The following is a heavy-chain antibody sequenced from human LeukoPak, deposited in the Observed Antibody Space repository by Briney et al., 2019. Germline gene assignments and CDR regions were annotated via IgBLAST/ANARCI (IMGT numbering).Heavy chain of an antibody. CDR1: GGSISSYY. CDR3: AGYDFWSGYNTRFDY. D-gene: IGHD3-3*01. V-gene: IGHV4-59*01. J-gene: IGHJ4*02. Sequence: SETLSLTCTVSGGSISSYYWSWIRQPPGKGLEWIGYIYYSGSTNYNPSLKSRVTISVDTSKNQFSLKLSSVTAADTAVYYCAGYDFWSGYNTRFDYWGQGTLVTVSS. CDR2: IYYSGST.